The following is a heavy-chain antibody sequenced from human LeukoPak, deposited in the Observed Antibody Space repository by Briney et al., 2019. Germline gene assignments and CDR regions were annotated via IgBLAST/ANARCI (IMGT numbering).Heavy chain of an antibody. V-gene: IGHV1-69*13. CDR3: ARKTA. CDR1: GYTFTSYD. Sequence: GASVKVSCKASGYTFTSYDFNWLRQAPGQGLEWMGGIIPIFGTANYAQKFQGRVTITADESTSTAYMELSSLRSEDTAVYYCARKTAWGQGTLVTVSS. CDR2: IIPIFGTA. J-gene: IGHJ5*02.